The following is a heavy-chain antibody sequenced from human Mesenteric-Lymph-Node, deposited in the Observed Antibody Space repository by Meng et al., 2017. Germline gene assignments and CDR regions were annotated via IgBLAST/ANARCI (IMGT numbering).Heavy chain of an antibody. Sequence: GPGLVKPSETLSLTCAVYGGSFSGYYWSWIRQPPGKGLEWIGEINHSGSTNYNPSLKSRVTISVDKSKNQFSLKLSSVTAADTAFYYCARGGYSGYADWGQGTLVTVSS. J-gene: IGHJ4*02. D-gene: IGHD5-12*01. V-gene: IGHV4-34*01. CDR2: INHSGST. CDR3: ARGGYSGYAD. CDR1: GGSFSGYY.